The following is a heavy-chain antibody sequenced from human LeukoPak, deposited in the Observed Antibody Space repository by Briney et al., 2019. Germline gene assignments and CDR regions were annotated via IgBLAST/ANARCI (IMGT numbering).Heavy chain of an antibody. D-gene: IGHD1-26*01. CDR3: AKDLRGAY. CDR1: GFTFNYYA. J-gene: IGHJ4*02. CDR2: ISGSGGRT. V-gene: IGHV3-23*01. Sequence: QAGGSLRLSCSASGFTFNYYAMTWVRQAPGKGLEWASTISGSGGRTYYADSVKGRFTISRDNSKNTLYLQMNSLRAEDTAVFYCAKDLRGAYWGQGTLVTVSS.